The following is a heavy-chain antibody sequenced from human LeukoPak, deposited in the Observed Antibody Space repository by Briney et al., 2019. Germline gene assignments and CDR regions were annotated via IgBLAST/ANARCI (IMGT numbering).Heavy chain of an antibody. D-gene: IGHD4-23*01. Sequence: SETLSLTCTVSGGSISTYYWNWIRQPPGKGLEWIGYIFYSGDTNYNPSLKSRVTISVDTPKNQFSLKLTSVSAADTAVYYCARINDYGGNSVAYWGRGTLVTVSS. CDR3: ARINDYGGNSVAY. V-gene: IGHV4-59*01. CDR2: IFYSGDT. J-gene: IGHJ4*02. CDR1: GGSISTYY.